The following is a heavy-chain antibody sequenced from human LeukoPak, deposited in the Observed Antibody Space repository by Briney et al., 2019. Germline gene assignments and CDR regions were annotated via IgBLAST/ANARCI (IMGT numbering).Heavy chain of an antibody. V-gene: IGHV4-34*01. CDR3: ARGGRTATFI. Sequence: SETLSLTCAVYGGSFSGYYWSWIRQPPGKGLEWIGEINHSGSTNYNPSLKSRVTISVDTSKNQFSLKLSSVTAADTAVYYCARGGRTATFIWGQGTMVTVSS. CDR1: GGSFSGYY. J-gene: IGHJ3*02. CDR2: INHSGST. D-gene: IGHD5-18*01.